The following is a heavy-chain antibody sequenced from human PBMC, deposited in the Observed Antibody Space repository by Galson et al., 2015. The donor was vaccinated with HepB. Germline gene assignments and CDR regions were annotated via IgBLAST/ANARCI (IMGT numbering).Heavy chain of an antibody. CDR1: GFTFSSYG. D-gene: IGHD2-15*01. CDR2: ISYDGGNK. V-gene: IGHV3-30*18. Sequence: SLRLSCAASGFTFSSYGMHWVRQAPGQGLEWVAVISYDGGNKYYADSVMGRFTISRDNSKNTMYLQMNSLRAEDTAVYYCAKEWGAEVVGAAPGRHYYYYGMDVWGQGTTVTVSS. CDR3: AKEWGAEVVGAAPGRHYYYYGMDV. J-gene: IGHJ6*02.